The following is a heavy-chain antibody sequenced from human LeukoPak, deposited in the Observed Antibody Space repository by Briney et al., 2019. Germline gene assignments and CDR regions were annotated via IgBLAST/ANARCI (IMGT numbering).Heavy chain of an antibody. V-gene: IGHV3-66*01. J-gene: IGHJ4*02. CDR3: TTEAWDY. CDR2: IYTTGGT. Sequence: GGFLRLSCAASGFTVNTNYMSWVRQAPGKGLEWVSVIYTTGGTYYADSVKGRFTISRENSKNTLYLQMNNLRVEDTAVYYCTTEAWDYWGQGTRVTVSS. CDR1: GFTVNTNY.